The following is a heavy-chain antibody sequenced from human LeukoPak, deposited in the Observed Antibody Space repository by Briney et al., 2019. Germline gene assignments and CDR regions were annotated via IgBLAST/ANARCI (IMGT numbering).Heavy chain of an antibody. CDR3: AKESGKFDY. CDR2: ISGDGVST. V-gene: IGHV3-43*02. CDR1: GXPIADFA. Sequence: GGSLRLSWVASGXPIADFAVHWVRQAPGKGLEWVSLISGDGVSTFYADSVKGRFSISRDNSKNSLYLEMNSLRTEDAAMYYCAKESGKFDYWGQGTLVAVSS. J-gene: IGHJ4*02.